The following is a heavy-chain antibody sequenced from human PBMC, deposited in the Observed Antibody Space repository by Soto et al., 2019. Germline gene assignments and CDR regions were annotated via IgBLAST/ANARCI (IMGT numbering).Heavy chain of an antibody. CDR1: GFTFSSYC. Sequence: PGGSLRLSCAASGFTFSSYCMDGVRQAPGKGLEWVAVISYDGSNKYYADSVKGRFTISRDNSKNTLYLQMNSLRAEDTAVYYCAKEIVVVPAATRYYYYGMDVWGQGTTVTVSS. CDR3: AKEIVVVPAATRYYYYGMDV. J-gene: IGHJ6*02. D-gene: IGHD2-2*01. V-gene: IGHV3-30*18. CDR2: ISYDGSNK.